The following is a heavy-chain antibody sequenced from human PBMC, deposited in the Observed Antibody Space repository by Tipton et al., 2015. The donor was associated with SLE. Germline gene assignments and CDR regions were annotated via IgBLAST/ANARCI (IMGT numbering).Heavy chain of an antibody. J-gene: IGHJ4*02. V-gene: IGHV3-21*03. CDR2: ISSSTTYI. D-gene: IGHD6-13*01. CDR1: GFTFSSYS. Sequence: GSLRLSCAASGFTFSSYSMNWVRQAPGKGLEWVSSISSSTTYIYYADSVKGRFTISRDNAKSSLYLQMNSLRADDTAVYYCARDWAAAGGPYFDYWGQGTLVTVSS. CDR3: ARDWAAAGGPYFDY.